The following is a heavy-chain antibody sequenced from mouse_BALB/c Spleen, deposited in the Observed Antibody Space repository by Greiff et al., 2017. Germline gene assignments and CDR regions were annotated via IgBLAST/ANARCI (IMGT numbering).Heavy chain of an antibody. CDR2: ISSGGST. Sequence: EVQLVESGGGLVKPGGSLKLSCAASGFTFSSYAMSWVRQTPEKRLEWVASISSGGSTYYPDSVKGRFTISRDNARNILYLQMSSLRSEDTAMYYCARGYGNYPFAYWGQGTLVTVSA. V-gene: IGHV5-6-5*01. CDR3: ARGYGNYPFAY. D-gene: IGHD2-10*02. J-gene: IGHJ3*01. CDR1: GFTFSSYA.